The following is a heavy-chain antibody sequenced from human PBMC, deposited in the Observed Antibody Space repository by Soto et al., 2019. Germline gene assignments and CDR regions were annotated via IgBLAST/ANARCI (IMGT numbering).Heavy chain of an antibody. J-gene: IGHJ6*02. CDR2: TSYDENYK. CDR1: GFTFSGYA. Sequence: GGSLRLSCAASGFTFSGYAMHWVRQAPGKGLEWVAATSYDENYKYYADSVKGRFTISRDNSKNTLFLQMNSLRAEDTAVYYCARDLSYYYYYGMDVWGQGTTVTVSS. V-gene: IGHV3-30*04. CDR3: ARDLSYYYYYGMDV.